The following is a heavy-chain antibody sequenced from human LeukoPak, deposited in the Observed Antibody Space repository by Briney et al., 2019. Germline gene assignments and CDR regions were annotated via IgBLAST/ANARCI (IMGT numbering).Heavy chain of an antibody. J-gene: IGHJ6*02. CDR2: ISAYNGNT. V-gene: IGHV1-18*01. D-gene: IGHD2-15*01. Sequence: GASVKVSCKASGYTFTSYGISWVRQAPGQGLEWMGWISAYNGNTNYAQKLQGRVTMTTDTSTSTAYMELRSLRSDDTAVYYCARDNLQIVVVVAATLRGYYYGMDVWGQGTTVTVSS. CDR3: ARDNLQIVVVVAATLRGYYYGMDV. CDR1: GYTFTSYG.